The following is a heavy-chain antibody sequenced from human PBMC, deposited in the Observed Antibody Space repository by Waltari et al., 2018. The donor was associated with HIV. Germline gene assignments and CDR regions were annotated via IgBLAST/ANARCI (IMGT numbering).Heavy chain of an antibody. Sequence: QWGSGQLRPSNTLSLTCAVYGGSFKGYFWHWVRRAPGRGLEWIGDVNHRGDTNYSPSLSGRVSLSVDTSKNQFSLRLTSLTAADSATYYCARAYNSGPTPHNYYYYGIDVWGRGTTVVVSS. V-gene: IGHV4-34*01. CDR1: GGSFKGYF. D-gene: IGHD3-22*01. CDR3: ARAYNSGPTPHNYYYYGIDV. J-gene: IGHJ6*02. CDR2: VNHRGDT.